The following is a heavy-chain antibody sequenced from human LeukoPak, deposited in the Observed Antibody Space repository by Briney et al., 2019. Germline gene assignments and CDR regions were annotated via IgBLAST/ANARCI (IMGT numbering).Heavy chain of an antibody. V-gene: IGHV3-21*01. CDR1: GFTISCWS. Sequence: PAGSLRLSCASPGFTISCWSLNWGLQAPGKVQKWGSLISTSSSYIYFAGSVKGRFSISRDNAKNSLYLQMNSLRAEDTAVYYCARDIVVVVAATNYYYYGMDVWGQGTTVTVSS. CDR3: ARDIVVVVAATNYYYYGMDV. D-gene: IGHD2-15*01. CDR2: ISTSSSYI. J-gene: IGHJ6*02.